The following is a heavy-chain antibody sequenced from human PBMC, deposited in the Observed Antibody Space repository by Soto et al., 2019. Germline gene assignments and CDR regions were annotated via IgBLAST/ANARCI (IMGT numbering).Heavy chain of an antibody. V-gene: IGHV3-23*01. J-gene: IGHJ4*02. CDR1: GFTFSSYA. CDR2: ISGSGGST. D-gene: IGHD3-10*01. Sequence: EVQLLESGGGLVQPGGSLRLSCAASGFTFSSYAMSWVRQAPGKGLEWVSAISGSGGSTYYADSVKGRFTISRDNTKNTLYLQMSSLRAEDTAVYYCAKDGRGGDYFDYWGQGTLVTVSS. CDR3: AKDGRGGDYFDY.